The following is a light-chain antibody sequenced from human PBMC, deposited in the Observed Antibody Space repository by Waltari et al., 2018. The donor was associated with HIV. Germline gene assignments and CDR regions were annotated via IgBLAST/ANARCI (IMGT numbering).Light chain of an antibody. J-gene: IGKJ1*01. CDR3: LQQHTYPHV. Sequence: DIQMTQSPSSLAASVGDRVTITCRASQGIGNNLAWYQQIPGKAPRRLIYSSSNPQNGVPSRFSGSGSGTEFTLTVTSLQSEDFATYYCLQQHTYPHVFGQGTKVDIK. V-gene: IGKV1-17*01. CDR1: QGIGNN. CDR2: SSS.